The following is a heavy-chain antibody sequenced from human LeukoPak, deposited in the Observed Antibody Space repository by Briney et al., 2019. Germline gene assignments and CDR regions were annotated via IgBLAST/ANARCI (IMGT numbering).Heavy chain of an antibody. CDR3: ARDHDRNWFDP. CDR1: GYTFNSYG. Sequence: ASVKVSCKSSGYTFNSYGITWVRQAPGQGLEWMGWIHTYNGHTNYAQKLQGRVTMTTDTSTNTAYMELRSLRSDDTAVYYCARDHDRNWFDPWGQGTLVTVSS. CDR2: IHTYNGHT. V-gene: IGHV1-18*01. J-gene: IGHJ5*02.